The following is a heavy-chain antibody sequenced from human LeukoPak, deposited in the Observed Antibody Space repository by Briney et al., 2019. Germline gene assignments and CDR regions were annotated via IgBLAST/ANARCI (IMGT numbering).Heavy chain of an antibody. J-gene: IGHJ6*02. CDR2: IYTSGST. CDR3: ASIPITMVRGVIIIYYGMDV. CDR1: GGSMSSGSYY. D-gene: IGHD3-10*01. Sequence: PSQTLSLTCTVSGGSMSSGSYYWSRIRQPAGKGLEWIGRIYTSGSTNYNPSLKSRVTISVDTSKNQFSLKLSSVTAADTAVYYCASIPITMVRGVIIIYYGMDVWGQGATVTVSS. V-gene: IGHV4-61*02.